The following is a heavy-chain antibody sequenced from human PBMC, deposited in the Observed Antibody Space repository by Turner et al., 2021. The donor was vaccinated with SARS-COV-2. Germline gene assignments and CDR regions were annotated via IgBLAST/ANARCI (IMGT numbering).Heavy chain of an antibody. Sequence: EVQLVVSGGGLVKPGGSLSLSCAAYGFTFSRNSMNWVRQAPGKGLEWVSSISSSSSYIYFADSVKGRFTISRDNAKNSLYLQMNSLRAEDTAVYYCARARWHYYDSSGYYPDAFDIWGQGTMVTVSS. J-gene: IGHJ3*02. CDR2: ISSSSSYI. D-gene: IGHD3-22*01. CDR1: GFTFSRNS. CDR3: ARARWHYYDSSGYYPDAFDI. V-gene: IGHV3-21*01.